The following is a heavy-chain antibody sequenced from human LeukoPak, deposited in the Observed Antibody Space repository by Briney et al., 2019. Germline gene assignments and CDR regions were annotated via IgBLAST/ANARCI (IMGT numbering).Heavy chain of an antibody. CDR3: ARGGRSVTTYRY. J-gene: IGHJ4*02. D-gene: IGHD4-17*01. CDR1: GGSISSGGYY. CDR2: IYYSGST. Sequence: SETLSLTCTVSGGSISSGGYYWSWIRQHPGKGLEWIGYIYYSGSTYYNPSLKSRVTISVDTSKNQFSLKLSSVTAADTAEYYCARGGRSVTTYRYWGQGTLVTVSS. V-gene: IGHV4-31*03.